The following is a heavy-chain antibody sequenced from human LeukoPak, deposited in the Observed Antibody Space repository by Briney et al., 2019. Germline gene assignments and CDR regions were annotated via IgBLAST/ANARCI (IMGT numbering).Heavy chain of an antibody. J-gene: IGHJ6*02. CDR3: AREGSSWKYYYYGMDG. V-gene: IGHV1-18*01. D-gene: IGHD6-13*01. Sequence: ASVKVSCKASGYTFTSYGISWVRQAPGQGLEWMGWISAYNGNTNYAQKLQGRVTMTTDTSTSTAYMKLRSLRYDDTAVYYCAREGSSWKYYYYGMDGWGQGTTVTVSS. CDR1: GYTFTSYG. CDR2: ISAYNGNT.